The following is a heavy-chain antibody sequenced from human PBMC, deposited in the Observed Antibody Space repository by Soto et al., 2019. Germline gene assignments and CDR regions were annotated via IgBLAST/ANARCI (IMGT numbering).Heavy chain of an antibody. Sequence: GGSLRLSCAASGFTFSSYAMSWVRQAPGKGLEWVSAISGSGGSTYYADSVKGRFTISRDNSKNTLYLQMNSLRAEDTAVYYCAKDSIELDFGVVTNYYYYMDVWGKGTTVTVSS. CDR2: ISGSGGST. CDR1: GFTFSSYA. J-gene: IGHJ6*03. D-gene: IGHD3-3*01. CDR3: AKDSIELDFGVVTNYYYYMDV. V-gene: IGHV3-23*01.